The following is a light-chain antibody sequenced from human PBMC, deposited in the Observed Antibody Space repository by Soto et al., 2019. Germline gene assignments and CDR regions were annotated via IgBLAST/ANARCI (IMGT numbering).Light chain of an antibody. CDR1: QSISSY. CDR3: QQSYSTPST. V-gene: IGKV1-39*01. J-gene: IGKJ2*01. Sequence: DIQMTQSPSSLSASVGDRVTITCRASQSISSYLNWYQQKPGKAPKLLIYAASSLQSGVPSRFSGSGSGTEFTLTISSLQHEDFATYYCQQSYSTPSTFGQGTKLAIK. CDR2: AAS.